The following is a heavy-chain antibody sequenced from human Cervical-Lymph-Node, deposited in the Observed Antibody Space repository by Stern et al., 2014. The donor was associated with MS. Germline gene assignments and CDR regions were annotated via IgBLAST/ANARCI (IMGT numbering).Heavy chain of an antibody. CDR1: GGTFNTNV. D-gene: IGHD6-6*01. CDR2: IIPIFGTA. Sequence: QVQLVQSGAEVKKPGSSVKVSCKASGGTFNTNVISWVRQAPGQGLEWMGGIIPIFGTALYAQTFQGRVTITANESTRAVYMELSSMRSEDTAVYYCARAAYSTSSYNYWGQGTLVIVSS. V-gene: IGHV1-69*01. CDR3: ARAAYSTSSYNY. J-gene: IGHJ4*02.